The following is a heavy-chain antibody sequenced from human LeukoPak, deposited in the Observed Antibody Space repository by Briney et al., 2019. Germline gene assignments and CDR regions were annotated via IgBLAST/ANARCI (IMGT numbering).Heavy chain of an antibody. V-gene: IGHV4-34*01. CDR1: GGSLSGYY. CDR2: INHSGST. CDR3: ARQSYTVTHYYGIDV. D-gene: IGHD4-17*01. Sequence: SETLSLTCAVYGGSVYGGSLSGYYWSWIRQPPGKGLEWIGEINHSGSTNYNPSLKSRVTISADTSKNQFSLELSSVTAADTAVYYCARQSYTVTHYYGIDVCGSGTTVTVSS. J-gene: IGHJ6*04.